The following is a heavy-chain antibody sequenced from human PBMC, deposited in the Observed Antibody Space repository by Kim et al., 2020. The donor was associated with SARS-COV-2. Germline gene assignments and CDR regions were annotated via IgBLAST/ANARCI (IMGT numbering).Heavy chain of an antibody. Sequence: YNGNTNYAQKLQGRVTMTTDTSTSTAYMELRSLRSDDTAVYYCARGDHDYWGQGTLVTVSS. J-gene: IGHJ4*02. V-gene: IGHV1-18*01. CDR2: YNGNT. CDR3: ARGDHDY.